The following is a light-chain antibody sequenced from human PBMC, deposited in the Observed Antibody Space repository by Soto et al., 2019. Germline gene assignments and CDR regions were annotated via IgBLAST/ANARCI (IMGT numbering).Light chain of an antibody. V-gene: IGKV3-11*01. CDR3: QQRRDWPLT. Sequence: EIVLTQSPATLSLSPGERATLSCRTSQSVNSYLAWFQQKPGQPPRLLIYDASNRATGIPARFSGSGSGTDFTLTISSLEPEDFAVYYCQQRRDWPLTFGGGTKVEI. CDR2: DAS. J-gene: IGKJ4*01. CDR1: QSVNSY.